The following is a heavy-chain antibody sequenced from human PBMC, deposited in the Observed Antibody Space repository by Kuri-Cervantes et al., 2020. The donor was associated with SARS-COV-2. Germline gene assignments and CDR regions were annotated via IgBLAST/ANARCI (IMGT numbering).Heavy chain of an antibody. CDR3: AKDDYSGSYNFDY. CDR1: GFTFSSYA. V-gene: IGHV3-23*01. D-gene: IGHD1-26*01. CDR2: ISGSGGST. J-gene: IGHJ4*02. Sequence: GESLKISCAASGFTFSSYAMSWVRQAPGKGLEWASAISGSGGSTYYADSVKGRFTISRDNSKNTLYLQMNSLRAEDTAVYYCAKDDYSGSYNFDYWGQGTLVTVSS.